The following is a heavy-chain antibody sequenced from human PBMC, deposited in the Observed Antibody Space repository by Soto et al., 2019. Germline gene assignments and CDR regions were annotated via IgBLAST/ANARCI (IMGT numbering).Heavy chain of an antibody. J-gene: IGHJ6*02. CDR1: GGSVSSGGYS. Sequence: SETLSLTCAVSGGSVSSGGYSWSWIRQPPGKGLEWIGYIYHSGSTNYNPSLKSRVTISVDTSKNQFSLKLSSVTAAETAVYYCARERYYGMDVWGQGTTVTVSS. V-gene: IGHV4-61*08. CDR2: IYHSGST. CDR3: ARERYYGMDV.